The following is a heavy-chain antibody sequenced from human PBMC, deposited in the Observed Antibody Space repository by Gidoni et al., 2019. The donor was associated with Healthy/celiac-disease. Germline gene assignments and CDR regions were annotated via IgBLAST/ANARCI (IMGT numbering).Heavy chain of an antibody. CDR2: ISSSGSTI. D-gene: IGHD2-15*01. V-gene: IGHV3-11*01. J-gene: IGHJ4*02. CDR1: GFTFSDYY. CDR3: ARDRFYCSGGSCYRIEPFDY. Sequence: QVQLVESGGGLVKPGGSLRLSCAASGFTFSDYYMSWIRQAPGKGLEWVSYISSSGSTIYYADSVKGRFTISRDNAKNSLYLQMNSLRAEDTAVYYCARDRFYCSGGSCYRIEPFDYWGQGTLVTVSS.